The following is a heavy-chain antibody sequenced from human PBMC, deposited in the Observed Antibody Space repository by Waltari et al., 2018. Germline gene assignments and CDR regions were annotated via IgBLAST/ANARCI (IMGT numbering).Heavy chain of an antibody. CDR3: ARGAEPVKGAHWFDP. D-gene: IGHD3-16*01. Sequence: QVQLVQSGAEMKKPGASVKVSCKASGYTFTNYDINWVRQAPGQGLEWMGWFNPNSGKTGYAQNFQGRLIMTANTAITTAYMELPGLTSDDTAVYYCARGAEPVKGAHWFDPWGQGTLVIVSS. CDR2: FNPNSGKT. CDR1: GYTFTNYD. J-gene: IGHJ5*02. V-gene: IGHV1-8*01.